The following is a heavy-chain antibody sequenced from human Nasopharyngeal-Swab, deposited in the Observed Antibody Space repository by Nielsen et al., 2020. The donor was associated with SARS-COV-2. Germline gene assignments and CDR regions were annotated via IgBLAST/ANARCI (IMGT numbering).Heavy chain of an antibody. J-gene: IGHJ4*02. CDR2: ISGSGGST. V-gene: IGHV3-23*01. Sequence: GGSLRLSCAASGFTFSSYAMSWVRQAPGKGLEWVSAISGSGGSTNYADSVKGRFTISRDNSKNTLYLQMNSLRAEDTAVYYCAKDPQRYYYDSSGYYFDYWGQGTLVTVSS. CDR3: AKDPQRYYYDSSGYYFDY. D-gene: IGHD3-22*01. CDR1: GFTFSSYA.